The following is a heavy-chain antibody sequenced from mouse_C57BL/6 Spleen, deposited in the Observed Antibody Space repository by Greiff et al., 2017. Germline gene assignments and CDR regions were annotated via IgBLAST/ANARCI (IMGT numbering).Heavy chain of an antibody. D-gene: IGHD1-1*01. Sequence: QVQLQQSGPELVKPGASVKISCKASGYAFSSSWMNWVKQRPGKGLEWIGRIYPGDGDTNYNGKFKGKATLTADKSSSTAYMQLSSLTSEDSAVYFCARDYYGSNLCAMDYWGQGTSVTVSS. J-gene: IGHJ4*01. CDR3: ARDYYGSNLCAMDY. CDR1: GYAFSSSW. CDR2: IYPGDGDT. V-gene: IGHV1-82*01.